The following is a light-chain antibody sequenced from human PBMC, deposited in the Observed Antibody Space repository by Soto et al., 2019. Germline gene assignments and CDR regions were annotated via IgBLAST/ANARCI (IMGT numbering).Light chain of an antibody. V-gene: IGLV2-8*01. CDR2: EVT. CDR1: SGDVGDYNY. Sequence: QSALTQPPSASGSPGQSVTISCTGTSGDVGDYNYVSWFQQQPGKAPKLMIFEVTKRPSGVPDRFSGSKSGNTASLTVSGLQADDEADYYCSSYAGSATVVFGGGTKLTVL. CDR3: SSYAGSATVV. J-gene: IGLJ2*01.